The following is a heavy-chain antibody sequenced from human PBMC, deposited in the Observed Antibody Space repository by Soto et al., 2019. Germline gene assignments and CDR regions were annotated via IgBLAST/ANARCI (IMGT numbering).Heavy chain of an antibody. CDR3: ASFRYYYDSSGSDAFDI. CDR2: IIPIDGTT. D-gene: IGHD3-22*01. CDR1: GGTFSSYA. J-gene: IGHJ3*02. Sequence: SVKVSCKASGGTFSSYAISWVRQAPGQGLEWMGGIIPIDGTTNYAQKFQGRVTMTEDTSTDTAYMELSSLRSEDTAVYYCASFRYYYDSSGSDAFDIWGQGTMVTVSS. V-gene: IGHV1-69*06.